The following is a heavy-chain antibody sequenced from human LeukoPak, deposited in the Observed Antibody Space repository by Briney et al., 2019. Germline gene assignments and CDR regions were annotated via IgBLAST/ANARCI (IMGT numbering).Heavy chain of an antibody. CDR2: IWYDGSNK. CDR3: AKGDGVVTYFDY. CDR1: GFTFSSYG. Sequence: GGSLRLSCAASGFTFSSYGMQWVRQAPGKGLEWVAVIWYDGSNKYYADSVKGRFTISRDNSKNTLYLQMNSLRAEDTAVYYCAKGDGVVTYFDYWGQGTLVTVSS. J-gene: IGHJ4*02. D-gene: IGHD4-23*01. V-gene: IGHV3-33*06.